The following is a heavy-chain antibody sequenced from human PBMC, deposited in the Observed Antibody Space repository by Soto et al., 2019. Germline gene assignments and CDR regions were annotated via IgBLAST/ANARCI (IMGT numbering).Heavy chain of an antibody. CDR3: ARENFGSGSYYNLNWFDP. D-gene: IGHD3-10*01. CDR1: GDSVSSNSAA. CDR2: TYYRSKWYN. Sequence: SQTLSLTCVISGDSVSSNSAAWNWIRQSPSRGLEWLGRTYYRSKWYNDYAVSVKSRITINPDTSKNQFSLQLNSVTPEDTAVYYCARENFGSGSYYNLNWFDPWGQGTLVTVSS. V-gene: IGHV6-1*01. J-gene: IGHJ5*02.